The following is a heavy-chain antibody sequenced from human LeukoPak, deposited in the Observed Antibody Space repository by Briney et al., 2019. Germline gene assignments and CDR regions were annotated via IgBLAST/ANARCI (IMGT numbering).Heavy chain of an antibody. Sequence: TCTXXXGXXXXYYWSWIRQPPGKGLEWVXDIYYSGSTNYNPSLKRRVTISVDKSKNQFSLKKSSVTAADTAVYYCARDVPYGDYAWFDPWGQGTLVTVSS. V-gene: IGHV4-59*01. CDR1: XGXXXXYY. D-gene: IGHD4-17*01. CDR3: ARDVPYGDYAWFDP. J-gene: IGHJ5*02. CDR2: IYYSGST.